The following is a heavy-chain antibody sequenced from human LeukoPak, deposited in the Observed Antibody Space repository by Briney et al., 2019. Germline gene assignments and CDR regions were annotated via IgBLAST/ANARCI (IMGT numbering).Heavy chain of an antibody. CDR1: GFTVSSNY. D-gene: IGHD3-22*01. CDR3: ARERIVAPDYYYGMDV. J-gene: IGHJ6*02. Sequence: GGSLRLSCAASGFTVSSNYMSWVRQAPGKGLEWVSVIYSGGSTYYADSVKGRFTISRDNSKNTLYLQMNSLRAEDTAVCYCARERIVAPDYYYGMDVWGQGTTVTVSS. V-gene: IGHV3-53*01. CDR2: IYSGGST.